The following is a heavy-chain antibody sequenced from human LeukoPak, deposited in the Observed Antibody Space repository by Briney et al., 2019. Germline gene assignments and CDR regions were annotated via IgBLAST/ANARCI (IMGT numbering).Heavy chain of an antibody. CDR2: ISPYNGNT. Sequence: ASVKVSCKASGYTFKNYGIIWVRQAPGQGLEWMAYISPYNGNTRHAQKIQGRVTMTTDTSTSTAYMEMRSLSSDDTAVYYCAREVWCSSGSCYLNAFDIWGQGTMVTVSS. CDR3: AREVWCSSGSCYLNAFDI. V-gene: IGHV1-18*01. CDR1: GYTFKNYG. J-gene: IGHJ3*02. D-gene: IGHD2-15*01.